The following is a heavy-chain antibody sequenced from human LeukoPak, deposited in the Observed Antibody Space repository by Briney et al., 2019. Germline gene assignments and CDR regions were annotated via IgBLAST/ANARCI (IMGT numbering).Heavy chain of an antibody. CDR3: ARDWPIAAALDY. CDR1: GGSISRYY. D-gene: IGHD6-13*01. CDR2: IYYSGST. Sequence: KPSETLSVTCTVSGGSISRYYWGWIRQPPGKGLEWIGSIYYSGSTNYNPSLKSRVTISVDTSKNQFSLKLSSVTAADTAVYYCARDWPIAAALDYWGQGTLVTVSS. V-gene: IGHV4-59*12. J-gene: IGHJ4*02.